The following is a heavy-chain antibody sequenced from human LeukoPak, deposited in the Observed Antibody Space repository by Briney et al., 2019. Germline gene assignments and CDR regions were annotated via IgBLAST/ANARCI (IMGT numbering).Heavy chain of an antibody. CDR1: GGTFSSYA. CDR2: IIPIFGTA. J-gene: IGHJ5*02. Sequence: ASVKVSCKASGGTFSSYAISWVRQAPGQGLEWMGGIIPIFGTANYAQKFQGRVTITADESTSTAYMELSSLRPEDTAVYYCAGYSSSWYPNKFDPWGQGTLVTVSS. D-gene: IGHD6-13*01. CDR3: AGYSSSWYPNKFDP. V-gene: IGHV1-69*01.